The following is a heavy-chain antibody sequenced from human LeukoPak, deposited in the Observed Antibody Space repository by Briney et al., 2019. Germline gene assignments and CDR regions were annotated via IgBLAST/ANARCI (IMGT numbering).Heavy chain of an antibody. CDR3: ARHEGTYYGSGSYYNRIVGPFDY. J-gene: IGHJ4*02. Sequence: SETLSLTCTVSGGSISSSSYYWGWIRQPPGKGLEWIGSIFYSGSTDYNPSLKSRVTISVDTSRNQFSLKLSSVTAADTAVYYCARHEGTYYGSGSYYNRIVGPFDYWGQGTLVTVSS. CDR1: GGSISSSSYY. D-gene: IGHD3-10*01. CDR2: IFYSGST. V-gene: IGHV4-39*01.